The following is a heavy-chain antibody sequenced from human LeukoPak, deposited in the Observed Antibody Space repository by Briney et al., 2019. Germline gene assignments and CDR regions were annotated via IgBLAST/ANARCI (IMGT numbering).Heavy chain of an antibody. V-gene: IGHV1-18*01. J-gene: IGHJ5*01. CDR2: IGTYGGDT. CDR3: ARDLWNFYDDSGYNRDFDS. Sequence: ASVKVSCKATSRIGCVRQAPGQGLEWMGWIGTYGGDTYYAQKFQGRITVTTDTSTSTVYMELRNLRSDDTAVYYCARDLWNFYDDSGYNRDFDSWGQGTLVTVSS. D-gene: IGHD3-22*01. CDR1: TSR.